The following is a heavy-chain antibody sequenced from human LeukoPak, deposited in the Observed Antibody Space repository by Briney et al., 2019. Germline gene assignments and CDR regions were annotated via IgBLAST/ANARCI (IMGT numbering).Heavy chain of an antibody. CDR2: IRSKAYGGTT. J-gene: IGHJ4*02. CDR1: GFTFGDYA. D-gene: IGHD3-3*01. Sequence: GGSLRLSCTASGFTFGDYAMSWFRQAPGKGLEWVGFIRSKAYGGTTEYAASVKGRFTISRDDSKSIAYLQMNSLKTEDTAVYYCTSAIFGVVIIQDYWGQGTLVTVSS. V-gene: IGHV3-49*03. CDR3: TSAIFGVVIIQDY.